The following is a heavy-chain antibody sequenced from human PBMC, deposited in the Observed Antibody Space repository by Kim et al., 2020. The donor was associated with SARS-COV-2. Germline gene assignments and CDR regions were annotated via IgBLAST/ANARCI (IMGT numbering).Heavy chain of an antibody. D-gene: IGHD3-10*01. CDR2: ISYDGSNK. CDR1: GFTFSSYA. CDR3: ARDRVIRGSGSLWRPLNYYYYGMDV. J-gene: IGHJ6*02. Sequence: GGSLRLFCAASGFTFSSYAMHWVRQAPGKGLEWVAVISYDGSNKYYADSVKGRFTISRDNSKNTLYLQMNSLRAEDTAVYYCARDRVIRGSGSLWRPLNYYYYGMDVWGQGTTVTVSS. V-gene: IGHV3-30*04.